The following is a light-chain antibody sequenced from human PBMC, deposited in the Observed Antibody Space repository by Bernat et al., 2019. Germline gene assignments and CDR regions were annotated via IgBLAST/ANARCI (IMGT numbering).Light chain of an antibody. Sequence: DIQLTQSPPFLSASVGDRVTITCRASQVIGTYLAWYQQKPGKAPNLLIYGVSTLQTGVPSRFSGSGSGTEFTLTISSLRPEDFATYHCQQLNSYPITFGQGTRLEIK. CDR3: QQLNSYPIT. V-gene: IGKV1-9*01. CDR1: QVIGTY. J-gene: IGKJ5*01. CDR2: GVS.